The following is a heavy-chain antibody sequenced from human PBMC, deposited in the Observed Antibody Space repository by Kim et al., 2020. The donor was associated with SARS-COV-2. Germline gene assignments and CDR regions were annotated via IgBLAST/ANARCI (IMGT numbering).Heavy chain of an antibody. J-gene: IGHJ4*02. Sequence: SETLSLTCTVSGGSVSSGSYYWSWIRQPPGKGLEWIGYIYYTGGTSYSPSLKSRVTISADTSKNQFSLKLKSVTAADTATYYCARLDTALDFWGQGILVTVSS. CDR3: ARLDTALDF. CDR1: GGSVSSGSYY. V-gene: IGHV4-61*01. CDR2: IYYTGGT. D-gene: IGHD5-18*01.